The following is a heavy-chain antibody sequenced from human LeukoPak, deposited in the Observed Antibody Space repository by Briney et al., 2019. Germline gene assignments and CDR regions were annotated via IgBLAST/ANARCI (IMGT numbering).Heavy chain of an antibody. CDR3: ARDYTGYFP. V-gene: IGHV3-23*01. J-gene: IGHJ5*02. CDR2: ISGSGAST. D-gene: IGHD3-9*01. CDR1: GFTFSTNA. Sequence: GGSLRLSCLTSGFTFSTNAMSWVRQAPGKGLEWISGISGSGASTYYADSVTGRFTISRDNSRNTLYLQMNSLRAEDTAVYYCARDYTGYFPWGQGTLVIVSS.